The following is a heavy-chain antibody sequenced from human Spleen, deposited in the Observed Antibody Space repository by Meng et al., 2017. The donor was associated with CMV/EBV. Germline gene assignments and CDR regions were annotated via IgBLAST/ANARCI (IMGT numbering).Heavy chain of an antibody. J-gene: IGHJ5*02. CDR3: ARASVLLCGYSCWFDP. CDR1: GGPISSDNW. Sequence: SETLSLTCAVSGGPISSDNWWSWVRQPPGKGLEWIGEVYHTGSTNYNPSLKSRVTISVDKSINYFSLKLTSVSAADTAVYYCARASVLLCGYSCWFDPWGQGTLVTVSS. D-gene: IGHD3-9*01. CDR2: VYHTGST. V-gene: IGHV4-4*02.